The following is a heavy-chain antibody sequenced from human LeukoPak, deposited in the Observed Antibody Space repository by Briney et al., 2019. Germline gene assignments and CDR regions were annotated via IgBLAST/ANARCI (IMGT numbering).Heavy chain of an antibody. Sequence: PGGSLRLSCAASGFTSSSYWMSWVCQAPGKGLEWVANIKQDGSEKYYVDSVKGRFTISRDNAKNSLYLQMNSLRAEDTAVYYCARIYGDYVLYYFDYWGQGTLVTVSS. J-gene: IGHJ4*02. CDR1: GFTSSSYW. V-gene: IGHV3-7*01. CDR2: IKQDGSEK. D-gene: IGHD4-17*01. CDR3: ARIYGDYVLYYFDY.